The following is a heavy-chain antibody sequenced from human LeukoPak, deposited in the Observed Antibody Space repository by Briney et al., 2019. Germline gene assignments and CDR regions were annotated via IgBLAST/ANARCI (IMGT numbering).Heavy chain of an antibody. CDR1: GGSISSGGYY. CDR2: IYYSGST. D-gene: IGHD2-15*01. J-gene: IGHJ4*02. CDR3: ARGVFWVVVVAATEGVEFDY. Sequence: ASETLSLTCTVSGGSISSGGYYWSWIRQHPGKGLEWIGYIYYSGSTYYNPSLKSRVTISVDTSKNQFSLKLSSVTAADTAVYYCARGVFWVVVVAATEGVEFDYWGQGTLVTVSS. V-gene: IGHV4-31*03.